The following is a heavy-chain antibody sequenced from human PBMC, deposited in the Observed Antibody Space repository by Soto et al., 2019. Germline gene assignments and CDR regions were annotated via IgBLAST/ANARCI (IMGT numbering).Heavy chain of an antibody. CDR1: GYTFTSYD. Sequence: ASVKVSCKASGYTFTSYDINWVRQATGQGLEWMGWMNPNSGNTGYAQKFQGRVTMTRNTSISTAYMELSSLRSEDTAVYYCARGTKGTSEWLLYAGYYYYYMDVWGKGTTVTVSS. D-gene: IGHD3-3*01. CDR2: MNPNSGNT. V-gene: IGHV1-8*01. J-gene: IGHJ6*03. CDR3: ARGTKGTSEWLLYAGYYYYYMDV.